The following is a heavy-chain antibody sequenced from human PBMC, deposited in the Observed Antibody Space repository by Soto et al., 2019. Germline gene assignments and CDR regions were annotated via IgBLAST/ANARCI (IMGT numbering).Heavy chain of an antibody. CDR3: ARTYYYDSTGYYRTFDY. Sequence: GGSLRLSCAASGFTFGSYAMSWVRLAPGKGLEWVSVAGPSGSSTFYADSVRGRFTISRDNVENALYLQMNSLRVADTALYFCARTYYYDSTGYYRTFDYWGQGTLVTVSS. CDR1: GFTFGSYA. D-gene: IGHD3-22*01. V-gene: IGHV3-23*01. CDR2: AGPSGSST. J-gene: IGHJ4*02.